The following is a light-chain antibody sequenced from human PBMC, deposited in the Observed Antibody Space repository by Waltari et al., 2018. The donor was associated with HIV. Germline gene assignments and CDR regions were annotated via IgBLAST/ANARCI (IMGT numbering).Light chain of an antibody. V-gene: IGKV4-1*01. CDR1: QSILYRSRNKNY. CDR3: QQYYSTPLT. Sequence: DIVMTQSPDSLAVYLGERATINCKSSQSILYRSRNKNYLAWYQQKPGQPPKLLIYWASTRESGVPDRFSGSGSGTDFTLTISSLQAEDVAVYYCQQYYSTPLTFGGGTKVEIK. J-gene: IGKJ4*01. CDR2: WAS.